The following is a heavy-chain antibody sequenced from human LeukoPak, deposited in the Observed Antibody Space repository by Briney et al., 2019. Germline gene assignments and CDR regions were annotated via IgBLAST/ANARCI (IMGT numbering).Heavy chain of an antibody. V-gene: IGHV4-38-2*01. J-gene: IGHJ4*02. Sequence: SETLSLTCSVSGYSISSGNYWGWIRLPPGKGLEWIGSIYYSGSTYYNPSLKSRVTISVDTSKNQFSLKLSSVTAADTAVYYCASGGWLQLNSVSFDYWGQGTLVTVSS. D-gene: IGHD5-24*01. CDR1: GYSISSGNY. CDR3: ASGGWLQLNSVSFDY. CDR2: IYYSGST.